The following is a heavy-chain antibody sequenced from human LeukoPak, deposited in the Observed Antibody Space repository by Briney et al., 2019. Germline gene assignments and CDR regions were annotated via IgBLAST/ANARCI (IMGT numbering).Heavy chain of an antibody. CDR1: GFTFSSYW. V-gene: IGHV3-7*01. J-gene: IGHJ4*02. Sequence: GGSLRLSCAASGFTFSSYWMTWVRQAPGKGLEWVANIKHDGSEKYYVDSVKGRFTISRDNSKNTLYLQMNSLRAEDTAVYYCARGRGSGPRFDYWGQGTLVTVSS. CDR2: IKHDGSEK. CDR3: ARGRGSGPRFDY. D-gene: IGHD3-3*01.